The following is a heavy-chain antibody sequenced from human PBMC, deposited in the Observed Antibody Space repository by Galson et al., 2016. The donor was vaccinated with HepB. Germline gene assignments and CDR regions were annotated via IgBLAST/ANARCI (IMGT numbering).Heavy chain of an antibody. CDR2: IYYTEAT. Sequence: TLSLTCTVSGASVRDGSYFWSWIRQPPGERLEGIGYIYYTEATNYNPSLNRRVTMTIDTSNNQFPLRLTSVTAADTAVYYCGSDICHGNYGVWFDPWGQGTLVTVSS. CDR1: GASVRDGSYF. D-gene: IGHD4-17*01. V-gene: IGHV4-61*01. CDR3: GSDICHGNYGVWFDP. J-gene: IGHJ5*02.